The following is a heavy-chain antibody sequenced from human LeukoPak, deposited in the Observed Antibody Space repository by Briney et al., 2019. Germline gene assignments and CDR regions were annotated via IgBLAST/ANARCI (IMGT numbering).Heavy chain of an antibody. D-gene: IGHD6-19*01. Sequence: PGGSLRLSCAASGFTFSSYDMHWVRQAPGKGLEWVSAIGTAGDTYYPGSVRGRFTISRENAKNSLYLQMNSLRAGDTAVYYCARGSAVAGHSHFDYWGQGTLVTVSS. CDR3: ARGSAVAGHSHFDY. CDR2: IGTAGDT. V-gene: IGHV3-13*04. CDR1: GFTFSSYD. J-gene: IGHJ4*02.